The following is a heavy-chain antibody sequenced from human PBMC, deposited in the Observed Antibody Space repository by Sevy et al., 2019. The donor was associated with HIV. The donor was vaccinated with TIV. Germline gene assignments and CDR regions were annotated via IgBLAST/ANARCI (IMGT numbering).Heavy chain of an antibody. CDR1: GFTVNSNY. CDR2: IHSDDTT. J-gene: IGHJ4*02. CDR3: AGGKSGYGYALTY. Sequence: GGSLRLSCAASGFTVNSNYMPWVRQAPGKGLEGVSVIHSDDTTYHADSVKDSLTISRDNFMNTLYLHMSSLRAEDTAVYYCAGGKSGYGYALTYWGKGTLVPVSS. D-gene: IGHD5-18*01. V-gene: IGHV3-66*01.